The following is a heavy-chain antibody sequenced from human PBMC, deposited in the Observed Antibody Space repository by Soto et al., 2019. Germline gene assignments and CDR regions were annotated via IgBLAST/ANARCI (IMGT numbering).Heavy chain of an antibody. Sequence: EVQLLESGGGLVQPGGSLRLSCAGTGFTFSGYALSWVRQAPGKGLEWVSAISGGGDDTYYAGSVKGRFTISRDNSKNTLYLQMNSLRAEDTAVYHCAKHTGSVPARLDYWGQGTLVTVSS. CDR3: AKHTGSVPARLDY. CDR1: GFTFSGYA. V-gene: IGHV3-23*01. CDR2: ISGGGDDT. J-gene: IGHJ4*02. D-gene: IGHD1-26*01.